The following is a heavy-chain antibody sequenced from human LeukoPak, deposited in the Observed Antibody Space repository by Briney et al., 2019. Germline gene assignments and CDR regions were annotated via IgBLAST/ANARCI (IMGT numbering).Heavy chain of an antibody. CDR3: AKLGISTPLDY. CDR2: INQDGSVK. Sequence: GGSLRLSCSASGFTFSSYWMSWVRQAPGKGLEWVANINQDGSVKYHVDSVKGRFTISRDNARNSLYLQMNSLRAEDTAVYYCAKLGISTPLDYWGQGTLATVSS. V-gene: IGHV3-7*01. D-gene: IGHD3-16*01. CDR1: GFTFSSYW. J-gene: IGHJ4*02.